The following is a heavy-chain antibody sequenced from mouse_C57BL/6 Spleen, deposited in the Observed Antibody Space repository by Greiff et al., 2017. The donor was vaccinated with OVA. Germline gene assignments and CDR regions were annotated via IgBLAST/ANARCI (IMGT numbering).Heavy chain of an antibody. CDR2: ISDGGSYT. D-gene: IGHD2-12*01. CDR1: GFTFSSYA. V-gene: IGHV5-4*01. Sequence: DVHLVESGGGLVKPGGSLKLSCAASGFTFSSYAMSWVRQTPEKRLEWVATISDGGSYTYYPDNVKGRFTISRDNAKNNLYLQMSHLKSEDTAMYYCARDDDGDAWFAYWGQGTLVTVSA. CDR3: ARDDDGDAWFAY. J-gene: IGHJ3*01.